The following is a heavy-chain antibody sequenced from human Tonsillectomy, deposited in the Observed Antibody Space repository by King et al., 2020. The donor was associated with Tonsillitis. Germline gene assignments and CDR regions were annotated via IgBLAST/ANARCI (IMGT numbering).Heavy chain of an antibody. CDR3: AKPAYYYDSSAQTPGGWYFDL. V-gene: IGHV3-9*01. CDR1: GFTFDDYA. CDR2: ISWNSGSI. D-gene: IGHD3-22*01. J-gene: IGHJ2*01. Sequence: VQLVESGGGLVQPGRSLRLSCAASGFTFDDYAMHWVRQAPGKGLEWVSGISWNSGSIGYADSVKGRFTISRDNAKNSLYLQMNSLRAEDTALYYCAKPAYYYDSSAQTPGGWYFDLWGRGTLVIVSS.